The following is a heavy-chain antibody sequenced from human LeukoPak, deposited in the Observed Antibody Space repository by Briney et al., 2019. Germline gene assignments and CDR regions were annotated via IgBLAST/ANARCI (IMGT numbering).Heavy chain of an antibody. CDR1: GGSISSAGYY. CDR3: AGLYFDRPFDY. V-gene: IGHV4-31*03. Sequence: PSETLSLTCTVSGGSISSAGYYWSWIRQHPGKGLEWIGYIYYSGNTYYNPSLKSRVTISLDTSKNHFSLKLSSVTAADTAVYYCAGLYFDRPFDYWGQGTLVTVSS. J-gene: IGHJ4*02. CDR2: IYYSGNT. D-gene: IGHD3-9*01.